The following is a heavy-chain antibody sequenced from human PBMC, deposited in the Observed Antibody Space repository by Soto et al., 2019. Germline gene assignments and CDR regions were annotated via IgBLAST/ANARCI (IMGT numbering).Heavy chain of an antibody. J-gene: IGHJ6*02. V-gene: IGHV3-23*01. Sequence: PGGSLRLSCAASGFTFSSYAMSWVRQAPGKGLEWVSGIGGSAGGTYYADSVRGRFTISRDNSKNTLYLQMNSLRAEDTALYYCAKDRGSGSYAANYYYYGMDVWGQGTTVTVSS. CDR1: GFTFSSYA. CDR3: AKDRGSGSYAANYYYYGMDV. CDR2: IGGSAGGT. D-gene: IGHD3-10*01.